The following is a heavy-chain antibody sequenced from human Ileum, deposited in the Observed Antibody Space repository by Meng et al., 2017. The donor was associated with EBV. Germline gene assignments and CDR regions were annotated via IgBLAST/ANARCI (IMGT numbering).Heavy chain of an antibody. CDR1: GFSLTTSGVG. D-gene: IGHD6-13*01. J-gene: IGHJ4*02. CDR3: AHRLSGSTWDGGYFDY. V-gene: IGHV2-5*02. Sequence: QIPLRDSGPTVEKPPETLTLICTFSGFSLTTSGVGVGWIRQPPGKAPECLAIIYWDNDRRYNPSLKTRLAISKDTSKNQVVLTMTNMGPVDTAIYYCAHRLSGSTWDGGYFDYWGQGILVTVSS. CDR2: IYWDNDR.